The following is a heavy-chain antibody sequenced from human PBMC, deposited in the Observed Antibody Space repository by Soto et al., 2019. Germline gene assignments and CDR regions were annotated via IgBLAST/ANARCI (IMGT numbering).Heavy chain of an antibody. CDR2: IYQNGHT. Sequence: PSETLSLTCTVSSGYIKTDVWWSWLRRPPGKGLEWIGEIYQNGHTNYNPSLKSRVTMSVDKFKNQFSLMLTSVTAADTAMYYCARDAAVAGETDRFDSWGQGILVTVSS. V-gene: IGHV4-4*02. CDR3: ARDAAVAGETDRFDS. J-gene: IGHJ4*02. D-gene: IGHD6-19*01. CDR1: SGYIKTDVW.